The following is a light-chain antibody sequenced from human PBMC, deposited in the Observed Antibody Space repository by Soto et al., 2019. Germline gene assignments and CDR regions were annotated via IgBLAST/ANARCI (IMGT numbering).Light chain of an antibody. Sequence: QSALTQPASVSGSPGQSITISCTGTSGDVGAYNYVSWYQQHPGKAPRLMIYDVSNRPSGASNRFSGSKSGNTASPTISGLQAEDEADYYCSSYTSSSTYVVFGGGTKVTVL. V-gene: IGLV2-14*01. J-gene: IGLJ2*01. CDR1: SGDVGAYNY. CDR2: DVS. CDR3: SSYTSSSTYVV.